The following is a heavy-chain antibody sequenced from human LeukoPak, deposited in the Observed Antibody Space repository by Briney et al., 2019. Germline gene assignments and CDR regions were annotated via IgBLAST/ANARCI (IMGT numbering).Heavy chain of an antibody. J-gene: IGHJ4*02. V-gene: IGHV1-18*01. D-gene: IGHD2-2*01. CDR3: ARSPLAYQLLSYGDY. CDR2: ISAYNGNT. Sequence: ASVKVSCKASGYTFTSYGISWVRQAPGQGLEWMGWISAYNGNTNYAQKLQGRVTMTTDTSTSTAYMELRSLRSDDTAVYYCARSPLAYQLLSYGDYWGQGTLVTVSS. CDR1: GYTFTSYG.